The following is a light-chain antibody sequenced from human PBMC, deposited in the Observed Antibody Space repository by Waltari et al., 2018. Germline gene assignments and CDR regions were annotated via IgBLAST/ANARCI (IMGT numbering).Light chain of an antibody. CDR1: QSVSSN. Sequence: EIVMTQSPATLSVAPGERATLSCRDSQSVSSNLAWYQQKPGQAPRLLIYGASTRATGIPARFSGSGSGTEFTLTISSLQSEDFAVYSCQQYNKWPLQFGQGTKVEIK. J-gene: IGKJ1*01. CDR2: GAS. V-gene: IGKV3-15*01. CDR3: QQYNKWPLQ.